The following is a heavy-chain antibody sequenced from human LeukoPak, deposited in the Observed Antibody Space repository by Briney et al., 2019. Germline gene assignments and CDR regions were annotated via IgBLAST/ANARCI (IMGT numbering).Heavy chain of an antibody. CDR2: IKSKTEGGTT. V-gene: IGHV3-15*01. J-gene: IGHJ4*02. CDR1: GFTFSNAW. Sequence: GGSLRLSCAASGFTFSNAWMSWVRQAPGKGLEWVGRIKSKTEGGTTDYAAPVKGRFTISRDDSKNTLYLQMNSLKTEDTAVYYCTTDISSGWYAYWGQGTLVTVSS. CDR3: TTDISSGWYAY. D-gene: IGHD6-19*01.